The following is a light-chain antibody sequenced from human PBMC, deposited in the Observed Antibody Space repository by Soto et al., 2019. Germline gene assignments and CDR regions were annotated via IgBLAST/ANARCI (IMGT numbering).Light chain of an antibody. CDR1: NIGSKS. Sequence: SYELTQPPSVSVAPGKTARITCGGNNIGSKSVHWYQQKPGQAPVLVIYYDSDRPSGIPERFSGSNSGYTATLTISRVEAGDEADYYCQVWDSSSDHWVFGGGTKLTVL. CDR3: QVWDSSSDHWV. J-gene: IGLJ3*02. CDR2: YDS. V-gene: IGLV3-21*04.